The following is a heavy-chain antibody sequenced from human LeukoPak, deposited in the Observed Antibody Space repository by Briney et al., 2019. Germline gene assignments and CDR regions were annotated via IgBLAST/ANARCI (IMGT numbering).Heavy chain of an antibody. CDR3: SKGLQAAGHLAHDN. D-gene: IGHD1-14*01. V-gene: IGHV3-23*01. J-gene: IGHJ4*02. CDR1: GFTFGSFA. Sequence: AGGSLRLSCAASGFTFGSFAMTWARQAPGKGLEWVSSLGDSGTSTYYAVSVKGRFTISRDNSKDTLYLQMSGLRVEDTAVYYCSKGLQAAGHLAHDNWGQGALVTVSS. CDR2: LGDSGTST.